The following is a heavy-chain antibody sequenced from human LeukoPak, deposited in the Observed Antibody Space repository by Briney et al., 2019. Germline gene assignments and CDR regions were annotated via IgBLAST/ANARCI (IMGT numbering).Heavy chain of an antibody. CDR2: INPNSGGT. V-gene: IGHV1-2*02. Sequence: ASVKVSCKASGYTFTGYYMHWVRQAPGQGLEWMGWINPNSGGTNYAQKFQGRVTMTRDTSISTAYMELSRLRSDDTAVYYCARDWGYSYGYLDHFDYWGQETLVTVSS. CDR3: ARDWGYSYGYLDHFDY. CDR1: GYTFTGYY. J-gene: IGHJ4*02. D-gene: IGHD5-18*01.